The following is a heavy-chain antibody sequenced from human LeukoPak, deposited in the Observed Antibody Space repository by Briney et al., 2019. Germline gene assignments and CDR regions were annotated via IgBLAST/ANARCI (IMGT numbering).Heavy chain of an antibody. J-gene: IGHJ4*02. CDR2: ISYDGSNK. CDR1: GFTFSSYG. CDR3: AGAAADNFDY. V-gene: IGHV3-30*03. Sequence: TGGSLRLSCAVSGFTFSSYGMHWVRQAPGKGLEWVAVISYDGSNKYYADSVKGRFTISRDNSKNTLYLQMNSLRAEDTAVYYCAGAAADNFDYWGQGTLVTVSS. D-gene: IGHD6-13*01.